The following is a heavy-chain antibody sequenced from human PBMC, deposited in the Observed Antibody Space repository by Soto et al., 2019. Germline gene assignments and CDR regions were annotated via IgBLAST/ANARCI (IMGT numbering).Heavy chain of an antibody. CDR3: AKRISIQIYGVAQGAFDA. CDR2: ISGSGAST. Sequence: GGSVRLSCTASGFTFSNYAMTWARQAPGKGLEWVSIISGSGASTSYADSVKGRFTISRDNSQNTVYLEMNSLRAEDTAVYFCAKRISIQIYGVAQGAFDAWGLGTMVTVSS. V-gene: IGHV3-23*01. J-gene: IGHJ3*01. D-gene: IGHD3-3*01. CDR1: GFTFSNYA.